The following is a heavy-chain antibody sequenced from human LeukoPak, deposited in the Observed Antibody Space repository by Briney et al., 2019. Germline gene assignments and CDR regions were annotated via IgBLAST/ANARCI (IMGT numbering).Heavy chain of an antibody. V-gene: IGHV4-39*01. CDR1: VGSISSNIYY. CDR3: ARQSGSSAYYYFMGV. D-gene: IGHD3-3*01. Sequence: SETLSLTCTVSVGSISSNIYYWGCIRPPPGKGLGRSGSIYYSGSTHYHPSLRSRVTISVDTSKNQFSLKLSSVTAADTAVFYCARQSGSSAYYYFMGVWGKGTTVTVSS. J-gene: IGHJ6*03. CDR2: IYYSGST.